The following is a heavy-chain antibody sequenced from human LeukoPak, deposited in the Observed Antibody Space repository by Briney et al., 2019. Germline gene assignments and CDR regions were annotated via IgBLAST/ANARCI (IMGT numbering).Heavy chain of an antibody. CDR3: ARLLGYCSGGSCYPDTFDY. J-gene: IGHJ4*02. Sequence: GESLKISCKGSGYSCTSYWIGWVRQMPGKGLEWMGIIYPGDSDTRYSPSFQGQVTISADKSISTAYLQWSSLKASDTAMYYCARLLGYCSGGSCYPDTFDYWGQGTLVTVSS. V-gene: IGHV5-51*01. CDR1: GYSCTSYW. D-gene: IGHD2-15*01. CDR2: IYPGDSDT.